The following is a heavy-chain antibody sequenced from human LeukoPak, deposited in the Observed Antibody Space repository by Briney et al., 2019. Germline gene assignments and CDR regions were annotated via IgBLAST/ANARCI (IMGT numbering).Heavy chain of an antibody. V-gene: IGHV3-53*01. CDR2: IYSGGST. Sequence: GGSLRLSCAASGFTVSSNYMSWVRQAPGKGLEWVSVIYSGGSTYYADSVKGRFTISRDNSKNTLYLQMNSLRAEDTAVYYCAKGTDFWSGPSFDYWGQGTLVTVSS. CDR3: AKGTDFWSGPSFDY. J-gene: IGHJ4*02. D-gene: IGHD3-3*01. CDR1: GFTVSSNY.